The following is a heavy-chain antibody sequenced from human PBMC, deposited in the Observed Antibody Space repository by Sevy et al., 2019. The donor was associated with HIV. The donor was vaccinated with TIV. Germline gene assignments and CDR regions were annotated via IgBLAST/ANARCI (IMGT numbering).Heavy chain of an antibody. CDR1: GGSFSGYY. D-gene: IGHD6-13*01. V-gene: IGHV4-34*01. CDR2: INHSGST. J-gene: IGHJ4*02. CDR3: ARGQVHGSWYLY. Sequence: SETLSLTCAVYGGSFSGYYWSWIRQPPGKGLEWIGEINHSGSTNYNPSLKSRVTISVDTSKNQFSLKLRSVTAADTAVYYCARGQVHGSWYLYWGQGTLVTVSS.